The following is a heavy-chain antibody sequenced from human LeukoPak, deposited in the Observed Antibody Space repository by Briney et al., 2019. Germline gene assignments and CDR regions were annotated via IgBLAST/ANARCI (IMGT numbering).Heavy chain of an antibody. CDR3: ARDNPYSESLAADDAFGI. CDR2: ISSSSSYI. D-gene: IGHD1-26*01. CDR1: GFTFSSYA. V-gene: IGHV3-21*01. Sequence: GGSLRLSCAASGFTFSSYAMSWVRQAPGKGLEWVSSISSSSSYIYYADSVKGRFTISRDNAKNSLYLQMNSLRAEDTALYFCARDNPYSESLAADDAFGIWGQGTMVTVSS. J-gene: IGHJ3*02.